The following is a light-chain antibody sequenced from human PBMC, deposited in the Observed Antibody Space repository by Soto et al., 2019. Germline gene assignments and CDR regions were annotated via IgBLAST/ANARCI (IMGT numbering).Light chain of an antibody. Sequence: QSVLTQPASVSESPGQSITISCTWTSSDVGGYNFVSWYQQNPGDAPKLSIYEVTNRPSGVTNRFSGSKSGNTASLTISGLQAEDEADYYCAAWDDSLSGVVFGGGTKVTVL. CDR1: SSDVGGYNF. CDR3: AAWDDSLSGVV. V-gene: IGLV2-14*01. J-gene: IGLJ2*01. CDR2: EVT.